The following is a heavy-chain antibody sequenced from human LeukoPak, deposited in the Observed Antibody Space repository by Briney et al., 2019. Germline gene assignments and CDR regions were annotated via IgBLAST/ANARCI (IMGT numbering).Heavy chain of an antibody. D-gene: IGHD3-22*01. J-gene: IGHJ3*02. CDR3: ARFPMIVVVHDAFDI. CDR2: IYYSGST. Sequence: PSETLSLTCTVSGGSISSGGYYWSWIRQHPGTGLEWLGYIYYSGSTYYNPSLKSRVTISVDTSKNQFSLKLSSVTAADTAVYYCARFPMIVVVHDAFDIWGQGTMVTVSS. V-gene: IGHV4-31*03. CDR1: GGSISSGGYY.